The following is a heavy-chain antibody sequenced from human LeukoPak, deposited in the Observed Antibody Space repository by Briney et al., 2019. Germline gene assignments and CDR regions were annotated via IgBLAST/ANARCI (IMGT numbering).Heavy chain of an antibody. Sequence: SETLSLTCSVSGGSISSGSYYWSWIRQPAGKGLEWIGRNYTSGSTNYNPSLKSRDTISVDTSKNQFSLKLSSVTAADTAVYNCARFEYSSSSRYYYYMDVWGKGTTVTVSS. V-gene: IGHV4-61*02. J-gene: IGHJ6*03. CDR2: NYTSGST. D-gene: IGHD6-6*01. CDR1: GGSISSGSYY. CDR3: ARFEYSSSSRYYYYMDV.